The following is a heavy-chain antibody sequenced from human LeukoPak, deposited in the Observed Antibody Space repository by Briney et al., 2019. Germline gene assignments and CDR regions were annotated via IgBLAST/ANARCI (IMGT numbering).Heavy chain of an antibody. CDR3: AKEAGGYYGSGSYYSN. J-gene: IGHJ4*02. V-gene: IGHV3-23*01. CDR2: ISGSGGST. D-gene: IGHD3-10*01. Sequence: PGGSLRLSCAASGFTFSSYGMSWVRQAPGKGLEWVSAISGSGGSTYYADSVKGRFTISRDNSKNTLYLQMNSLRAEDTAVYYCAKEAGGYYGSGSYYSNWGQGTLVTVSS. CDR1: GFTFSSYG.